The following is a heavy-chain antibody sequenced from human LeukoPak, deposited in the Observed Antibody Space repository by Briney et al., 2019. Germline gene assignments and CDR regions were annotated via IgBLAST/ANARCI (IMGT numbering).Heavy chain of an antibody. V-gene: IGHV3-23*01. CDR3: AKGKVNHDGAFDI. Sequence: GGSLRLSCAASGFTFSSYAMSWVRQAPGKGLEWVSTISASGHSTYYAASVKGRFTISRDNSQHTLSLQMNSLRAEDTALYYCAKGKVNHDGAFDIWGQGTMVTVSS. CDR1: GFTFSSYA. D-gene: IGHD1-14*01. J-gene: IGHJ3*02. CDR2: ISASGHST.